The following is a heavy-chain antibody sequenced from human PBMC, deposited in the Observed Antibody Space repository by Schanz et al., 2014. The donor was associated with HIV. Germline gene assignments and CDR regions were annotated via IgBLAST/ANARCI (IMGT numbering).Heavy chain of an antibody. CDR2: INPSGGST. D-gene: IGHD2-8*01. V-gene: IGHV1-46*01. CDR1: GYTFTSYY. CDR3: ARGARDCTNGVCGGYYFDY. Sequence: QVQLVQSGAEVKKPGASVKVSCKASGYTFTSYYMHWVRQAPGQGLEWMGIINPSGGSTSYAQKFQGRVTLTRNTSISTAYMELSSLTSEDTAVYYCARGARDCTNGVCGGYYFDYWGQGTLVTVSS. J-gene: IGHJ4*02.